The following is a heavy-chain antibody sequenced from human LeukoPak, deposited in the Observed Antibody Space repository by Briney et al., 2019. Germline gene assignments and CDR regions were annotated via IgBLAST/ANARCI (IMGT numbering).Heavy chain of an antibody. V-gene: IGHV3-23*01. D-gene: IGHD2-21*02. J-gene: IGHJ4*02. Sequence: GGSLRLSCAASGFTFSHYGMTWVRQAPGKGLEWVSAISGSGGSTYYAGSVKGRFTISRDNSKNTLYLHMNSLRADDTAVYYCAKSHHVTAIDYWGQGPLVTVSS. CDR1: GFTFSHYG. CDR3: AKSHHVTAIDY. CDR2: ISGSGGST.